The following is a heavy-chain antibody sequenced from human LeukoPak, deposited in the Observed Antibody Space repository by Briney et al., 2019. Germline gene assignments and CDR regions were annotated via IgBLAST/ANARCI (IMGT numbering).Heavy chain of an antibody. CDR3: ASVGYCSGGSCPHFDY. V-gene: IGHV4-59*01. CDR2: IYYSGST. D-gene: IGHD2-15*01. CDR1: GGSTSSYY. J-gene: IGHJ4*02. Sequence: SETLSLTCTVSGGSTSSYYWSWIRQPPGKGLEWIGYIYYSGSTNYNPSLKSRVTISVDTSKNQFSLKLSSVTAADTAVYYCASVGYCSGGSCPHFDYWGQGTLVTVSS.